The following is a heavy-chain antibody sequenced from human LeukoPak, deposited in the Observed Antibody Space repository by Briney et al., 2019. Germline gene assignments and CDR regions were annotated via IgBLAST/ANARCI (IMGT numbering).Heavy chain of an antibody. D-gene: IGHD2-15*01. Sequence: SETLSLTCTVSSGSISTYYWSWIRQPPGEGLEWIGYIYYSGSTNYNPSLKSRVTISVDTSKNQFSLKLGSVTAADTAVYYCARHENVLGYCSGGSCYDDAFDIWGQGTMVTVSS. CDR3: ARHENVLGYCSGGSCYDDAFDI. CDR2: IYYSGST. CDR1: SGSISTYY. J-gene: IGHJ3*02. V-gene: IGHV4-59*08.